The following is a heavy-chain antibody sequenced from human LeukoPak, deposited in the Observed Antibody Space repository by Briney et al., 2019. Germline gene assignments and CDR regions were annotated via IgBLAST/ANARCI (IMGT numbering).Heavy chain of an antibody. CDR2: IYYSGST. J-gene: IGHJ6*03. D-gene: IGHD5-18*01. Sequence: SETLSLTCSVSGGSISSYYWSWIRQPPGKGLEWIGYIYYSGSTHYNPSLKSRVTISVDTSKNQFSLKLNSVTAADTAVYYCAGTYSYGYYYYMGVWGKGTTVTISS. V-gene: IGHV4-59*01. CDR1: GGSISSYY. CDR3: AGTYSYGYYYYMGV.